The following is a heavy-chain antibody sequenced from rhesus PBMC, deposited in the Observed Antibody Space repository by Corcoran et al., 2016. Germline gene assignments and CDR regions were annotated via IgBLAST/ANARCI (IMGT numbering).Heavy chain of an antibody. D-gene: IGHD3-28*01. CDR2: IYGSSGST. CDR3: ARDDDYYGSGYYDY. J-gene: IGHJ4*01. CDR1: GGSISSGYD. Sequence: QVQLQESGPGVVKPSETLSLTCAVSGGSISSGYDWSWIRQPPGKGLEWIGYIYGSSGSTNYNPSLKNRVTISKDASKNQFSLKLSSVTAADTAVYYCARDDDYYGSGYYDYWGQGVLVTISS. V-gene: IGHV4-76*01.